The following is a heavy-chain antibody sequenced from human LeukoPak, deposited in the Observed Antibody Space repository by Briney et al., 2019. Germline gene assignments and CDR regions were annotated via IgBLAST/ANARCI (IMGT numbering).Heavy chain of an antibody. CDR3: AREVGTPQAFDI. D-gene: IGHD1-26*01. Sequence: GGSLRLSCAASGFIFSSYWMTWVRQAPGKGLERVANIKDDGSENYYVDSVKGRFTISRDNAKNSVFLQMNSLRADDTAVYYCAREVGTPQAFDIWGQGTMVTVSS. CDR1: GFIFSSYW. J-gene: IGHJ3*02. CDR2: IKDDGSEN. V-gene: IGHV3-7*01.